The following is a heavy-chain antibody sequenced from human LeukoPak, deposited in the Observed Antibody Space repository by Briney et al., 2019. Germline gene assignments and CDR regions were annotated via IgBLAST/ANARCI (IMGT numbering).Heavy chain of an antibody. V-gene: IGHV4-4*07. Sequence: SETLSLTCTVSGGSISSYYWSWIRQPAGKGLEWIGSIYHSGSTYYDPSLKSRVTISVDTSKNQFSLKLSSVTAADTAVYYCARVLNPSTYLDYWGQGTLVTVSS. D-gene: IGHD4-11*01. CDR1: GGSISSYY. J-gene: IGHJ4*02. CDR2: IYHSGST. CDR3: ARVLNPSTYLDY.